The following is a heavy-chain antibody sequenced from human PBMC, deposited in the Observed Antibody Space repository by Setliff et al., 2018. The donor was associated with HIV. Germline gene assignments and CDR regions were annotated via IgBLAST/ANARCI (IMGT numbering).Heavy chain of an antibody. V-gene: IGHV4-59*12. Sequence: PSETLSLTCTVSGGSISTYYWSWIRQPPGKGLEWIGSIYFTGSSDNNPSLKSRVTLSVDRPRNQFSLKVSSVTAADTAVYYCARAAMDTHNWFDPWGQGTLVTVSS. D-gene: IGHD5-18*01. CDR3: ARAAMDTHNWFDP. J-gene: IGHJ5*02. CDR1: GGSISTYY. CDR2: IYFTGSS.